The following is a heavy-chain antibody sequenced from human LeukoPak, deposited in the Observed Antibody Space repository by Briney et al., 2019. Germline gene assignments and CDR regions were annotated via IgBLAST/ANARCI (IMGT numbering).Heavy chain of an antibody. D-gene: IGHD2-2*02. CDR2: IIPIFGTA. CDR3: ARDLLEYCSSTSCYSYMDV. CDR1: GGTFSSYA. V-gene: IGHV1-69*05. J-gene: IGHJ6*03. Sequence: GASEKVSCKASGGTFSSYAISWVRQAPGQGLEWMGGIIPIFGTANYAQKFQGRVTITTDESTSTAYMELSSLRSEDTAVYYCARDLLEYCSSTSCYSYMDVWGKGTTVTVSS.